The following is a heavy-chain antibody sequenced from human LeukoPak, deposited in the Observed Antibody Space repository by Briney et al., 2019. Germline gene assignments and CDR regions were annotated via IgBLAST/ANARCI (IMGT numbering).Heavy chain of an antibody. V-gene: IGHV3-74*01. CDR2: INGDGTFT. J-gene: IGHJ4*02. Sequence: GGSLRLSCAASGFTFNNYWMHWVRQGPGKGLVWVSRINGDGTFTSYADFVKGQFTISRDNAKNTVYLQMHGLRVEDTAVYYCARAGQGFDSWGQGTLVTVSS. CDR3: ARAGQGFDS. CDR1: GFTFNNYW.